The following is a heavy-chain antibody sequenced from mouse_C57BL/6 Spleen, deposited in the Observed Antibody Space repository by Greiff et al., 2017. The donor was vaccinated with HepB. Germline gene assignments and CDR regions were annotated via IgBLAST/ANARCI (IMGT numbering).Heavy chain of an antibody. Sequence: EVQLVESGGDLVKPGGSLKLSCAASGFTFSSYGMSWVRQTPDKRLEWVATISSGGSYTYYPDSVKGRFTISRDNAKNTPYLHMSSLKSEDTAMYYCAREGRAGTNYAMDYWGQGTSVTVSS. CDR2: ISSGGSYT. CDR3: AREGRAGTNYAMDY. V-gene: IGHV5-6*01. J-gene: IGHJ4*01. CDR1: GFTFSSYG. D-gene: IGHD4-1*01.